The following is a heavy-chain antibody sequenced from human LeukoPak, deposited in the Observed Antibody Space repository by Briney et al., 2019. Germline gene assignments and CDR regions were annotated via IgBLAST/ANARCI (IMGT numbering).Heavy chain of an antibody. D-gene: IGHD2-15*01. CDR2: IYPGDSDT. V-gene: IGHV5-51*01. CDR3: ARRYCSGDNCYSGFDY. CDR1: GYSFTSYW. J-gene: IGHJ4*02. Sequence: GESLKISCKGSGYSFTSYWIGWVRQMPGKGLELMGIIYPGDSDTRYSPSFQGQVTISADKSSSTAYLQWSSLKASDTAMYYCARRYCSGDNCYSGFDYWGQGTLVTVSS.